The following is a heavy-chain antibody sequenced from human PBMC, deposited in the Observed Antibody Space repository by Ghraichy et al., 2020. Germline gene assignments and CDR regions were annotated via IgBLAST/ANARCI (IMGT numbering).Heavy chain of an antibody. CDR2: ISGIGDIT. J-gene: IGHJ4*02. D-gene: IGHD3-9*01. CDR3: AKVPTISDGGDDY. Sequence: GGSLRLSCAASGFTFSSYAMCWVRQAPGKGLEWVSAISGIGDITKYADSVKGRFTVSRDNSKNTLYLQMNSLRAEDTAVYYCAKVPTISDGGDDYWGQGTLVTVSS. V-gene: IGHV3-23*01. CDR1: GFTFSSYA.